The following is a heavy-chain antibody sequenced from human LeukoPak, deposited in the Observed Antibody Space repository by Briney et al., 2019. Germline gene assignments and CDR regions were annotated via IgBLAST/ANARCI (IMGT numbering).Heavy chain of an antibody. CDR3: AGHHPHNTVDF. D-gene: IGHD1-14*01. CDR2: INHSGST. CDR1: GGSFSGYY. V-gene: IGHV4-34*01. J-gene: IGHJ4*02. Sequence: SETLSLTCAVYGGSFSGYYWSWIRQPPGKGLEWIGEINHSGSTNYNPSLKSRVTISLDTSKNQFSLKLSSVTAADTAVYYCAGHHPHNTVDFWGQGTLVTVSS.